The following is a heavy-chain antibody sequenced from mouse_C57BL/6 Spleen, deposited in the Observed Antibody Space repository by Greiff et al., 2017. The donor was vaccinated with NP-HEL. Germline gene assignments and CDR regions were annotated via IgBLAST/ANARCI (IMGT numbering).Heavy chain of an antibody. V-gene: IGHV1-82*01. CDR2: IYPGDGDT. CDR1: GYAFSSSW. CDR3: ARRRDYAMDY. J-gene: IGHJ4*01. Sequence: QVQLQQSGPELVKPGASVKISCKASGYAFSSSWMNWVKQRPGTGLEWIGRIYPGDGDTNYNGKFKGKATLTAEKSSSPAYMQLSSLASEDSAVYFCARRRDYAMDYWGQGTSVTVSS.